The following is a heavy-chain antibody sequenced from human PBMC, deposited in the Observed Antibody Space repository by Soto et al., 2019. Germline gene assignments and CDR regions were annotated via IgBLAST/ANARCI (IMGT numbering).Heavy chain of an antibody. V-gene: IGHV2-5*02. CDR2: IYWDDDK. D-gene: IGHD5-18*01. CDR1: GFSLSTRGVG. J-gene: IGHJ4*02. CDR3: AHRPYGYQYYFDY. Sequence: QITLKESGPTLVKPTQTLTLTCTFSGFSLSTRGVGVGWFRQPPGRALEWLALIYWDDDKRYSPSLQNRLTITRDTSKPQVVLTMTIMDPVDTATYYCAHRPYGYQYYFDYWGQGNLVTVSS.